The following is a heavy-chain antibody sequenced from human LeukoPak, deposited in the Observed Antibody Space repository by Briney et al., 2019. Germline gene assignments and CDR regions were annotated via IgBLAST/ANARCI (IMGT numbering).Heavy chain of an antibody. CDR3: ARVRYEDDAFDI. V-gene: IGHV3-11*01. CDR1: GFTFSDYY. Sequence: GGSLRLSCAASGFTFSDYYMSWIRQAPGKGLEWVSYISSSGSTIYYADSVKGRFTISRGNAKNSLYLQMNSLRAEDTAVYYCARVRYEDDAFDIWGQGTMVTVSS. J-gene: IGHJ3*02. D-gene: IGHD1-1*01. CDR2: ISSSGSTI.